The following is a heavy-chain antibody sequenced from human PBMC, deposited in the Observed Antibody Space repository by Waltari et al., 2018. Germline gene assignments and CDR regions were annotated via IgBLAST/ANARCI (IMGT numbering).Heavy chain of an antibody. J-gene: IGHJ3*02. CDR3: ASSMITFGGVIGDAVDS. Sequence: QVQLVQSGAEVKKPGASAKVSCKASGYTFTSYAMHWVRQAPGQRLEWMGWINAGNGNAEYAQKFQGRVTITRDTSASTAYMGLSSLRSEDTAVYYCASSMITFGGVIGDAVDSWGQGTMVTVSS. CDR1: GYTFTSYA. CDR2: INAGNGNA. D-gene: IGHD3-16*02. V-gene: IGHV1-3*01.